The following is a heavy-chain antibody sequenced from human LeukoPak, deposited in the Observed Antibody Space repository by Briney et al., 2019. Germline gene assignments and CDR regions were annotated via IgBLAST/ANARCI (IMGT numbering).Heavy chain of an antibody. D-gene: IGHD3-10*01. Sequence: SETLSLTCTVSGYSISSGYYWGWIRQPPGKGLEWIGSFYDSGNTYYNPSLKSRVTISVDTSKNQFSLKLSSVTAADTAVYYCARPLVRGVITGVFDYWGQGTLVTVSS. CDR1: GYSISSGYY. V-gene: IGHV4-38-2*02. CDR2: FYDSGNT. CDR3: ARPLVRGVITGVFDY. J-gene: IGHJ4*02.